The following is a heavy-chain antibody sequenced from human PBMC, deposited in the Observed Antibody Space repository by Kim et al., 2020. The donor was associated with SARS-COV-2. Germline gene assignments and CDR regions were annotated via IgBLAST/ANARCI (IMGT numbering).Heavy chain of an antibody. V-gene: IGHV3-23*01. Sequence: GGSLRLSCAASGFIFANYAMHWVRQVPGKGLEWVSVISGGSVSKYYADSVKGRFTVSRDNSKNTVYLQMSSLRAEDTAVYYCAKECRLTSLTSGWDFVDYWRQGTLVSVCS. CDR1: GFIFANYA. D-gene: IGHD6-25*01. J-gene: IGHJ4*02. CDR2: ISGGSVSK. CDR3: AKECRLTSLTSGWDFVDY.